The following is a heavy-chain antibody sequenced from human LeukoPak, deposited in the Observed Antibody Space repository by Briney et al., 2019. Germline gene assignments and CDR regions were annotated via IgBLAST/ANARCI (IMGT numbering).Heavy chain of an antibody. CDR1: GYTFTSYD. D-gene: IGHD5-18*01. CDR3: ARYGRYSYGLGY. J-gene: IGHJ4*02. CDR2: MNPSSGNT. Sequence: GASVKVSCKASGYTFTSYDINWVRQATGQGLEWMGWMNPSSGNTGYAQKFQGRVTMTRNTSISTAYMELSSLRSEDTAVYYCARYGRYSYGLGYWGQGTLVTVSS. V-gene: IGHV1-8*01.